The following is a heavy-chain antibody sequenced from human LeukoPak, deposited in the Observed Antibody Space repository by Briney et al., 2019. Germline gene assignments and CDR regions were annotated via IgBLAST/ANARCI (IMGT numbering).Heavy chain of an antibody. CDR1: GGSITSYY. D-gene: IGHD5-18*01. CDR2: IHTSGST. CDR3: ARYSYGHGEYWYFDL. J-gene: IGHJ2*01. Sequence: SETLSLTCTVSGGSITSYYWTYIRQPAGKGLEWIGRIHTSGSTNYNPSLKSRVTMSVDTSKNQFSLKLSSVTAADTAVYYCARYSYGHGEYWYFDLWGRGTLVTVSS. V-gene: IGHV4-4*07.